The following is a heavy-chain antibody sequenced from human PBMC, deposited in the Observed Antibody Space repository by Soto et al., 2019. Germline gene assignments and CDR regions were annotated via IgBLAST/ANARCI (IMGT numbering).Heavy chain of an antibody. Sequence: PSETLSLTCAVSGGSISSSNWWSWVRQPPGKGLEWIGEIYHSGSTNYNPSLKSRVTISVDKSKNQFSLKLSSVTAADTAVYYCARFLAAAGPQFYYYYGMDVWGQGTTVTVSS. CDR3: ARFLAAAGPQFYYYYGMDV. J-gene: IGHJ6*02. CDR2: IYHSGST. D-gene: IGHD6-13*01. CDR1: GGSISSSNW. V-gene: IGHV4-4*02.